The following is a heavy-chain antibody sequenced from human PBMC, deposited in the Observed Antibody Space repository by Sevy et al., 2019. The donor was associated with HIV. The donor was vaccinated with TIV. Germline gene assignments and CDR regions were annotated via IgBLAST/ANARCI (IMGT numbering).Heavy chain of an antibody. J-gene: IGHJ5*02. V-gene: IGHV3-48*02. Sequence: GGSLRLSCKASGFTFSTYSMHWVRQAPGKGLEWVSSISRTSTTTYYADSAKGRFTISRDNAKKSQYLQMNSLRDEDTAVYYCAREAYYYDSREENWFDPWGQGTLVTVSS. CDR1: GFTFSTYS. D-gene: IGHD3-22*01. CDR2: ISRTSTTT. CDR3: AREAYYYDSREENWFDP.